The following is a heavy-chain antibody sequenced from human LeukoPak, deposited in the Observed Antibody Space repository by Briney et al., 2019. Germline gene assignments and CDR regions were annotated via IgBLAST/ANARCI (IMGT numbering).Heavy chain of an antibody. V-gene: IGHV4-4*07. CDR1: GGSISSFH. J-gene: IGHJ5*02. CDR3: ARDRVRGLISHSNWFDP. D-gene: IGHD3-10*01. Sequence: SDTLSLTCTVSGGSISSFHWSWIRQPAGKRLEWIGRIYSSGNTNYNPSLKSRVTMSVDTSKNQFSLKLSSVTAADTAVYFCARDRVRGLISHSNWFDPWGQGTLVTVSS. CDR2: IYSSGNT.